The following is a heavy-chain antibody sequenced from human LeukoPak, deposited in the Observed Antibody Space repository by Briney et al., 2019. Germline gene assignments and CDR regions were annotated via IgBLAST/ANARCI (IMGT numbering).Heavy chain of an antibody. CDR1: GGSFSGYY. V-gene: IGHV4-34*01. CDR3: ARGKDDYVWGSHPRDFDY. D-gene: IGHD3-16*01. CDR2: INHSGST. Sequence: SETLSLTCAVYGGSFSGYYWSWIRQPPGKGLEWIGEINHSGSTNYNPSLKSRVTISVDTSKNQFSLKLSSVTAADTAVYYCARGKDDYVWGSHPRDFDYWGHGTLVTVSS. J-gene: IGHJ4*01.